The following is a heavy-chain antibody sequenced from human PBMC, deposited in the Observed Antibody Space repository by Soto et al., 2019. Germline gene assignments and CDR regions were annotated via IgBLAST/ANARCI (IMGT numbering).Heavy chain of an antibody. Sequence: ASVKVSCKASGHTVLNYGISWVRQATGQGLEWMGWMNPNSGNTGYAQKFQGRVTMTRNTSISTAYMELSSLRSEDTAVYYCARGWIQQTAAIDYWGQGTLVTVSS. V-gene: IGHV1-8*01. CDR3: ARGWIQQTAAIDY. D-gene: IGHD5-18*01. J-gene: IGHJ4*02. CDR1: GHTVLNYG. CDR2: MNPNSGNT.